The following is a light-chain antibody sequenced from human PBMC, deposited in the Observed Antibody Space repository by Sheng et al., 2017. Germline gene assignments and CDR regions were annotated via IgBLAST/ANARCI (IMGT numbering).Light chain of an antibody. CDR3: QQSYGIPRT. Sequence: DIQMTQSPSSLSASIGDKVTITCRASQTINTYLNWYQQKPRQAPNLLIYSASSLQIGVPSRFSGTGSGTDFTLTISSLQPEDFATYYCQQSYGIPRTFGHGTKVEI. CDR2: SAS. J-gene: IGKJ1*01. CDR1: QTINTY. V-gene: IGKV1-39*01.